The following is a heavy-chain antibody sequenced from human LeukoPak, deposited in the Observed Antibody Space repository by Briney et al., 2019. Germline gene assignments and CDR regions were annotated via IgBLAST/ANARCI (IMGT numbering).Heavy chain of an antibody. CDR2: INSDGSST. CDR1: GFTFSSYW. CDR3: AKDRWFEVGATGPIFDY. V-gene: IGHV3-74*01. D-gene: IGHD1-26*01. Sequence: QPGGSLRLSCAASGFTFSSYWMHWVRQAPGKGLVWVSRINSDGSSTSYADSVKGRFTISRDNSKNTLYLQMNSLRAEDTAVYYCAKDRWFEVGATGPIFDYWGQGTLVTVSS. J-gene: IGHJ4*02.